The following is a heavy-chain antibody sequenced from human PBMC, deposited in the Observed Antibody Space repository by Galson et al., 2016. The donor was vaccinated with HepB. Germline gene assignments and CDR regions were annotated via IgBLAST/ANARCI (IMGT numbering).Heavy chain of an antibody. CDR1: GGTFRNYA. Sequence: SVKVSCKASGGTFRNYAISWVRQAPGQGLEWMGGIIPIYGTTNYAQKFQGRVTITADESTSTAYMDLSSVRFEDTALYYCAGGGDSSGWYEVIFWGQGTLVTVSS. CDR2: IIPIYGTT. D-gene: IGHD6-19*01. J-gene: IGHJ4*02. V-gene: IGHV1-69*13. CDR3: AGGGDSSGWYEVIF.